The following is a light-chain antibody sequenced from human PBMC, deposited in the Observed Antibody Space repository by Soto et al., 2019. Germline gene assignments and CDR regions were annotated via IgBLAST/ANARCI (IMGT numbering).Light chain of an antibody. CDR2: TNN. V-gene: IGLV1-44*01. CDR1: SSNIGSNT. CDR3: AAWDDSLNGVV. Sequence: QSVLTQPPSASGTPGQRVTISCSGSSSNIGSNTVSWYQQLPGTAPKLLIYTNNQRPSGVPDRFSGSKSGTSASLAISGLQSEDEADYYCAAWDDSLNGVVFGGGTKFTVL. J-gene: IGLJ2*01.